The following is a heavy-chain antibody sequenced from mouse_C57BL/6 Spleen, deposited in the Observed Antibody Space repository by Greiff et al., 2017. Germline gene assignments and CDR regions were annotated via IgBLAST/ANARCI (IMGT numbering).Heavy chain of an antibody. J-gene: IGHJ2*01. D-gene: IGHD2-5*01. CDR3: ARTYYSKESFDY. V-gene: IGHV1-64*01. Sequence: QVQLQQPGAELVKPGASVKLSCKASGYTFTSYWMHWVKQRPGQGLEWIGMIHPNSGSTNYNEKFKSKATLTVDKSSSTAYMQLSSLTSEDSAVYYCARTYYSKESFDYWGQGTTLTVSS. CDR1: GYTFTSYW. CDR2: IHPNSGST.